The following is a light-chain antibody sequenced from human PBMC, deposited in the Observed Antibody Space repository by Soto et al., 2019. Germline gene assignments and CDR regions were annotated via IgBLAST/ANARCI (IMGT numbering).Light chain of an antibody. CDR1: QSVRNY. Sequence: VLTLSPATLSLSPGGRATLSCRVSQSVRNYLAWYKKKPGQAPRLHIDDASTRAGGIPVRFSGTGYGTDVTLTISSLEPGDFAIYYCQQGSNFPLITSGGGTKV. V-gene: IGKV3-11*01. CDR3: QQGSNFPLIT. CDR2: DAS. J-gene: IGKJ4*01.